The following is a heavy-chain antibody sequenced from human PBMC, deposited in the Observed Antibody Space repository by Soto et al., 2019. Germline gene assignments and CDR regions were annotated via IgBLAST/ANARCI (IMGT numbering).Heavy chain of an antibody. Sequence: QVQLVESGAEVKKPGSSVKVSCKASGGTFSSYTISWVRQAPGQGLEWMGRIIPILGIANYAQKFQGRVTITADNSTSTAYMELSILRSEDTAVYYCAMVRGDFAFDIWGQGTMVTVSS. CDR2: IIPILGIA. J-gene: IGHJ3*02. CDR1: GGTFSSYT. D-gene: IGHD3-10*01. CDR3: AMVRGDFAFDI. V-gene: IGHV1-69*02.